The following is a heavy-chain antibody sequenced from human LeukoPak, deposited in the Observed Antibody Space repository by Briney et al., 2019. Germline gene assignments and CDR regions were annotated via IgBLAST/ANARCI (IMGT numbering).Heavy chain of an antibody. D-gene: IGHD4-17*01. Sequence: GGSLRFSCAASGFTFSSYAMSWVRQAPGKGLELVSAVSGGGGSTYYADSVKGRFTVFRDNSKNTLNLQMNSLRAEDTAVYYCAKGRYYNDYGNWFDPWGQGTLVTVSS. J-gene: IGHJ5*02. CDR2: VSGGGGST. CDR3: AKGRYYNDYGNWFDP. CDR1: GFTFSSYA. V-gene: IGHV3-23*01.